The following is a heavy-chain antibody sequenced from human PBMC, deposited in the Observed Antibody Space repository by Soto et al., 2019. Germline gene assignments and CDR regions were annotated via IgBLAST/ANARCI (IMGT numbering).Heavy chain of an antibody. CDR3: ARDGSDYYYDSSGYRPRPFDY. CDR1: GFTFSSYA. Sequence: GGSLRPSCAASGFTFSSYAMHWVREAPGKALEWVAVISYDGSKKYYADSVKGRFTISRDNSKNTLYLQMNSLRAEDTAVYYCARDGSDYYYDSSGYRPRPFDYCGQGTLVTVSS. D-gene: IGHD3-22*01. J-gene: IGHJ4*02. V-gene: IGHV3-30-3*01. CDR2: ISYDGSKK.